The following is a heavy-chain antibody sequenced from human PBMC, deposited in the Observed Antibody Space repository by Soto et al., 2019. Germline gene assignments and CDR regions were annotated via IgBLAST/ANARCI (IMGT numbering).Heavy chain of an antibody. Sequence: GGSLRLSCAASGFTFSNAWMSWVCQAPGKELEWVGRIKSKTDGGTTDYAAPVKGRFTISRDDSKNTLYLQLNSLKTEDTAVYYCTTAVTMVRGVIRNDYWGQGTLVTVSS. V-gene: IGHV3-15*01. J-gene: IGHJ4*02. CDR2: IKSKTDGGTT. CDR1: GFTFSNAW. D-gene: IGHD3-10*01. CDR3: TTAVTMVRGVIRNDY.